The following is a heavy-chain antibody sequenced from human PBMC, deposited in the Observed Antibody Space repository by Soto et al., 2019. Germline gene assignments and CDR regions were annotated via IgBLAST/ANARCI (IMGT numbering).Heavy chain of an antibody. CDR3: ARERGMDV. V-gene: IGHV3-33*01. CDR1: GCNFSSYG. Sequence: GVPMRLPYAASGCNFSSYGMHWVRQAPGKGLEWVAVIWYDGSNKYYADSVKGRFTISRDNSKNTLYLQMNSLRAEDTAVYYCARERGMDVWGQGTTVTVSS. J-gene: IGHJ6*02. CDR2: IWYDGSNK.